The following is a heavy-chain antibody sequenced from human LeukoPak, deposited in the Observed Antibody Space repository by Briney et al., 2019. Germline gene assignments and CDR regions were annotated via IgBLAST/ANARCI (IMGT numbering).Heavy chain of an antibody. CDR2: IYHRGHT. Sequence: SETLSLTGAVSGGSITTGGFAWSWIRQPPGKGLEWIGYIYHRGHTYYNPSLTSRVTMSVDRSKNQFSLNLSSVTAADTAVYYCARGDYNYPYFDSWGQGTLVTVSS. J-gene: IGHJ4*02. CDR1: GGSITTGGFA. CDR3: ARGDYNYPYFDS. D-gene: IGHD1-1*01. V-gene: IGHV4-30-2*01.